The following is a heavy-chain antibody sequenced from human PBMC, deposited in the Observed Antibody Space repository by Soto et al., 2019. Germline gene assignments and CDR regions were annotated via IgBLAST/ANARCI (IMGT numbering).Heavy chain of an antibody. CDR1: GFNFSDYY. V-gene: IGHV3-11*03. J-gene: IGHJ6*02. CDR2: ISSSTSYT. Sequence: PGGSLRLSCAASGFNFSDYYMSWIRQAPGRGLECISYISSSTSYTNYADSVKGRFTISRDNAKNSLYLQMSSLRAEDTAVYYCARSPLTGELVTSPGVDVWGQGTTVTVSS. CDR3: ARSPLTGELVTSPGVDV. D-gene: IGHD7-27*01.